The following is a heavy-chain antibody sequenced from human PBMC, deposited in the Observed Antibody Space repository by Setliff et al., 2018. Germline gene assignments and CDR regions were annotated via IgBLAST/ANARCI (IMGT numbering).Heavy chain of an antibody. CDR2: IYYSGST. CDR1: GGSISSYY. Sequence: SETLSLTCTVSGGSISSYYWSWIRQPPGKRLEWIGYIYYSGSTNYNPSLESRVTISVDTSKNQFSLKLSSVTAADTAVYYCARVVPAAMYFDYWGQGTLVTVSS. D-gene: IGHD2-2*01. CDR3: ARVVPAAMYFDY. V-gene: IGHV4-59*12. J-gene: IGHJ4*02.